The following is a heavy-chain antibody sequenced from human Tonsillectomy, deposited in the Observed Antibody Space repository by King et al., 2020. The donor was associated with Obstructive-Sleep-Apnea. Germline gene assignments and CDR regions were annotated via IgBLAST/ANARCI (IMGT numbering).Heavy chain of an antibody. V-gene: IGHV3-72*01. CDR2: ARNKANSYTP. Sequence: VQLVESGGGLVQPGGSLRLACTASGFTFSDHYMDWVRQAPGKGLEWVGRARNKANSYTPEYAASVKVRFTISRDDSQASVYLQMNSLETEDTAMYYSTRMVRPAPGTTPYYHGLDVWGQGTTVTVSS. CDR1: GFTFSDHY. CDR3: TRMVRPAPGTTPYYHGLDV. D-gene: IGHD4-17*01. J-gene: IGHJ6*02.